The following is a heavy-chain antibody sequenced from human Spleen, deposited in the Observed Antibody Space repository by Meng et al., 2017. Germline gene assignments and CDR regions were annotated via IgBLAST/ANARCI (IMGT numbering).Heavy chain of an antibody. J-gene: IGHJ4*02. CDR1: GYTFNSYG. Sequence: QVQVVQSGDEVKKPGASVKITCKASGYTFNSYGISWGRQAPGQGLEWMGWISAYKCNTKYAQKVQSRVTMTWDTSTSTVYMDLSSLTSDDTAVYYCAREVPETYNFDYWGQGTLVTVSS. D-gene: IGHD1-1*01. V-gene: IGHV1-18*01. CDR2: ISAYKCNT. CDR3: AREVPETYNFDY.